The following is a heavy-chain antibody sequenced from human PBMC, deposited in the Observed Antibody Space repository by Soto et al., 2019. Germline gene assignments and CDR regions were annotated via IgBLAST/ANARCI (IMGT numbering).Heavy chain of an antibody. Sequence: PSETLSLTCAVYGGSFSGYYWSWIRQPPGKGPEWIGEINHSGSTNYNPSLKSRVTISVDTSKNQFSLKLSSVTAADTAVYYCARVPSITMVRGENWFDPWGQGTLVTVSS. J-gene: IGHJ5*02. CDR1: GGSFSGYY. CDR2: INHSGST. V-gene: IGHV4-34*01. D-gene: IGHD3-10*01. CDR3: ARVPSITMVRGENWFDP.